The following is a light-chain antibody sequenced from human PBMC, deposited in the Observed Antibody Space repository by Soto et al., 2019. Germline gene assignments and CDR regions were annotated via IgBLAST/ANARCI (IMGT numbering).Light chain of an antibody. J-gene: IGKJ3*01. V-gene: IGKV1-5*03. CDR2: KAS. CDR1: QSISTW. CDR3: QHYNSYSGVT. Sequence: DIQMTQSPSTLSASVGDRVTITCRATQSISTWLAWYQQKPGKAPKLLIYKASSLESGVPSRFSGSGSGTEFTLTISSLQPDDFATYYCQHYNSYSGVTFGPGTKVDIK.